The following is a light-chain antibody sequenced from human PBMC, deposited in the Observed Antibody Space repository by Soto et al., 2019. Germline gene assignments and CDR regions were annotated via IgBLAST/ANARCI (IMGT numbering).Light chain of an antibody. CDR3: QQYKTFSPKT. Sequence: DIQMTQSPSTLSASVGDRVTITCRASQSIGSWLAWYQQKPVKAPKLLIYWASSLESGVPSRFSGSGSGTEFTLTISSLQPDDSATYYCQQYKTFSPKTFDQGTKVEIK. CDR2: WAS. CDR1: QSIGSW. V-gene: IGKV1-5*03. J-gene: IGKJ1*01.